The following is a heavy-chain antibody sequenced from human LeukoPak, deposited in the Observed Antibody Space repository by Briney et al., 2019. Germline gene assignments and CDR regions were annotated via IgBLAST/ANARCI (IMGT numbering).Heavy chain of an antibody. J-gene: IGHJ4*02. CDR1: RFTFSRYW. CDR3: ARDGNYYDRSGPADY. V-gene: IGHV3-74*01. CDR2: INSDGVST. Sequence: GGSLRLSCAASRFTFSRYWMHWVRQAPGKGLAWVSRINSDGVSTSYADSVKGRFTISRDNAKNTLYLQMNSLRAEDTAVYYCARDGNYYDRSGPADYWGQGTLVTVSS. D-gene: IGHD3-22*01.